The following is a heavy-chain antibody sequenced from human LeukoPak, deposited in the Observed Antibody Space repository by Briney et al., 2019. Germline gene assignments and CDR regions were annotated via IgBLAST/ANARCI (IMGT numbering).Heavy chain of an antibody. D-gene: IGHD3/OR15-3a*01. J-gene: IGHJ4*02. CDR2: IYYTGNT. CDR1: GVYIITSNSY. Sequence: SETLSLTCTVSGVYIITSNSYWGWIRQPPGKGLEWIGSIYYTGNTYYNASLKSQVSISIDTSKNQFSLRLTSVTAADTAVYFCARQTGSGLFILPGGQGTLVTVSS. V-gene: IGHV4-39*01. CDR3: ARQTGSGLFILP.